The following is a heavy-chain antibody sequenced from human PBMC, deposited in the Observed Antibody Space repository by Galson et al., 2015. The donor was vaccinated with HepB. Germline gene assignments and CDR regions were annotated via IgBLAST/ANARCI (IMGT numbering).Heavy chain of an antibody. D-gene: IGHD3-3*01. J-gene: IGHJ4*02. CDR2: VKQDGSEK. CDR3: ARDGDFWSGYGADY. V-gene: IGHV3-7*01. Sequence: SLRLSCAASGFTFSSYWMSWVRQAPGKGLEWVANVKQDGSEKYYVDSVKGRFTISRDNAKNSLYLQVNSLRAEDTAVYYCARDGDFWSGYGADYWGQGTLVTVSS. CDR1: GFTFSSYW.